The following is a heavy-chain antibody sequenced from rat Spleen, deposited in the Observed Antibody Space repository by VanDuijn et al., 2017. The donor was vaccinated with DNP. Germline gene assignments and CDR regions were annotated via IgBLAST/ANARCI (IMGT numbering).Heavy chain of an antibody. CDR1: GFIFNDFW. Sequence: EVKLVESGGGLVQPGRSLKLSCAASGFIFNDFWMGWVRQAPTKGLEWVAYSSTGGGSTDYRDSVKGRFTISRDNAENTVYLQMNSLRSEDTATYYCTTDWPYGSGGFDYWGQGVMVTVSS. CDR3: TTDWPYGSGGFDY. D-gene: IGHD1-7*01. J-gene: IGHJ2*01. V-gene: IGHV5-27*01. CDR2: SSTGGGST.